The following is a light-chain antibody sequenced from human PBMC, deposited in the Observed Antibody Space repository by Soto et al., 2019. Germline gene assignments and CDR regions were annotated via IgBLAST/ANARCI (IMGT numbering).Light chain of an antibody. Sequence: AIRMTQSPSSFSASTGDRVTITCRARGISSHLAWYQVKPGKAPRLLIYTASYLESGVPSRFSGSGSGTDFTLTISSLQSEDFAVYYCQQYFSYPLTFGGGTKVEIK. CDR1: GISSH. CDR2: TAS. CDR3: QQYFSYPLT. J-gene: IGKJ4*01. V-gene: IGKV1-8*01.